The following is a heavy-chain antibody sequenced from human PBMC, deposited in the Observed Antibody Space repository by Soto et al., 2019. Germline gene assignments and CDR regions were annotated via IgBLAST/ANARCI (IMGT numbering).Heavy chain of an antibody. J-gene: IGHJ4*02. CDR1: GGSISSSSYY. V-gene: IGHV4-39*01. CDR3: ARLIHSSGYPISWYFDY. D-gene: IGHD3-22*01. CDR2: IYYSGST. Sequence: SETLSLTCTVSGGSISSSSYYWGWIRQPPGKGLEWIGSIYYSGSTYYNPSLKSRVTISVDTSKNQFSLKLSSVTAADTAVYYCARLIHSSGYPISWYFDYWGQGTLVTVSS.